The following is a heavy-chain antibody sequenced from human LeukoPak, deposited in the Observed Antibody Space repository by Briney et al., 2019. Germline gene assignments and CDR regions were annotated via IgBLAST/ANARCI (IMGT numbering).Heavy chain of an antibody. J-gene: IGHJ4*02. D-gene: IGHD4-17*01. Sequence: GGSLRLSCAASGFTFSSYGMHWVRQAPGKGLEWVAVIWNDGSKTNYVDSVKGRFTISRDNSKNTLYLQLNSPRDEDTAVYYCARETGLRTFDNWGQGTLVTVSS. CDR1: GFTFSSYG. CDR3: ARETGLRTFDN. V-gene: IGHV3-33*08. CDR2: IWNDGSKT.